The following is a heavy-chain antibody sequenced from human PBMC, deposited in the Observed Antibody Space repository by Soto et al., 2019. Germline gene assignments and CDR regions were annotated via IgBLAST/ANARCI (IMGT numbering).Heavy chain of an antibody. CDR2: IGTAGDT. Sequence: EVQLVESGGGLVQPGGSLRLSCAASGFTFSSYDMHWVRQATGKGLEWVSAIGTAGDTYYPGSVKCRFTISRENAKNSLNLSMNILRARDTAVYYCARVGSSSSSGAFDICGQGTMVTVSS. CDR1: GFTFSSYD. J-gene: IGHJ3*02. D-gene: IGHD6-6*01. CDR3: ARVGSSSSSGAFDI. V-gene: IGHV3-13*01.